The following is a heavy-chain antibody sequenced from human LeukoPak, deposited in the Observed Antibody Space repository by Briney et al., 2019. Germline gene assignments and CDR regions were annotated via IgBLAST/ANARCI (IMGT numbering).Heavy chain of an antibody. CDR1: GFTFSDSG. D-gene: IGHD4-17*01. Sequence: GGSLRLSCTASGFTFSDSGMHWVRQASGKGLEWVGYIRSKADSYATVYAASVKGRFTITRDDSENTAYLQMNSLRAEDTAVYYCAKRDRTVTHAFDIWGQGTMVTVSS. CDR3: AKRDRTVTHAFDI. CDR2: IRSKADSYAT. J-gene: IGHJ3*02. V-gene: IGHV3-73*01.